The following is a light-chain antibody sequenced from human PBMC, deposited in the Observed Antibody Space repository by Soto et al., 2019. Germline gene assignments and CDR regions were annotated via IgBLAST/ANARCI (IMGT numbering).Light chain of an antibody. CDR1: QSVTSSY. Sequence: EIVLTQSPGTLSLSPGERATLSCRASQSVTSSYLAWYQQKPGQAPRLLIYGASSRATGIPDRISGSGSGTDFTLTISRLEPEDFAVYYCQQYGSSPRTFGQGTKGDIK. CDR3: QQYGSSPRT. CDR2: GAS. J-gene: IGKJ1*01. V-gene: IGKV3-20*01.